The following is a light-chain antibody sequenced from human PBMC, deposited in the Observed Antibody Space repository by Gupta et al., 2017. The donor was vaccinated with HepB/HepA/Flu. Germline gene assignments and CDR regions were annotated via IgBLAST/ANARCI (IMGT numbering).Light chain of an antibody. V-gene: IGLV2-14*01. CDR2: DVN. CDR3: SSYTSSSAIYV. Sequence: QSALTQPASVSGSPGQSITISCTGTSSDVGGSDFVTWFQQHPGKAPKLMIFDVNSRPSGVSYRFSGSKSGNTAALTISGLQAEDEADYYCSSYTSSSAIYVFGTGTKVTAL. CDR1: SSDVGGSDF. J-gene: IGLJ1*01.